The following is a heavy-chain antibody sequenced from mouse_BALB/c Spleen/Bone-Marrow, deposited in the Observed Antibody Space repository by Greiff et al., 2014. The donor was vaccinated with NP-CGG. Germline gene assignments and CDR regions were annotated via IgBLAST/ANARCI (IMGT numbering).Heavy chain of an antibody. CDR3: ARSAYYGSSYGAMDY. CDR1: GYAFSNSW. Sequence: QVQLQQSGPELVKPGASVKISCTGSGYAFSNSWMNWVKQRPGQGLEWIGRIYPGDGDTNSNGRFKGKATLTADRSSNTAYMQLSSLTSVDSAVYFCARSAYYGSSYGAMDYWGQGTSVTVSS. V-gene: IGHV1-82*01. CDR2: IYPGDGDT. J-gene: IGHJ4*01. D-gene: IGHD1-1*01.